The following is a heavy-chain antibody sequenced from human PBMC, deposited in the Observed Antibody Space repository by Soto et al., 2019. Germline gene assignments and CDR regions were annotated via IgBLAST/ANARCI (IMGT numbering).Heavy chain of an antibody. J-gene: IGHJ4*02. D-gene: IGHD5-18*01. CDR3: ARHGYNYGGGYFDY. CDR2: YSGGST. CDR1: GVTVSSNY. Sequence: EVQLVESGGGLVQPGGSLRLSCAASGVTVSSNYMSWVRQAPGKGLEWVSVYSGGSTYYADSVKGRFTISRDNSKNTLYLQMNSLRAEDTAVYYCARHGYNYGGGYFDYWGQGTLVTVSS. V-gene: IGHV3-66*04.